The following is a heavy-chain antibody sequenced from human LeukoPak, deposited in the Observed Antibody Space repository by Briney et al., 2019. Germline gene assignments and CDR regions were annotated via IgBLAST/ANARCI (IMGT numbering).Heavy chain of an antibody. V-gene: IGHV1-58*01. CDR2: IVVGSGNT. D-gene: IGHD5-12*01. CDR1: GFTFTSSA. J-gene: IGHJ4*02. CDR3: AAVGNGATFRSFDY. Sequence: SVKVSCKASGFTFTSSAVQWVRQARGQRLEWIGWIVVGSGNTNYAQKFQERVTITRDMSTSTAYMELSSLSSEDTAVYYCAAVGNGATFRSFDYWGQGTLVTVSS.